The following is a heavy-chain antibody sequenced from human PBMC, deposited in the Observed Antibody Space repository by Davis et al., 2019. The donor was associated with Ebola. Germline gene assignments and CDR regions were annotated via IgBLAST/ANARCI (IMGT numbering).Heavy chain of an antibody. CDR1: GFTFSSYA. Sequence: GSLRLSCAASGFTFSSYAMSWVRQAPGKGLEWVSAISGSGGSTYYADSVKGRFTISRDNSKNTLYLQMNSLRAEDTAVYYCAKEAFAGSTRIDWFDPWGQGILVTVSS. V-gene: IGHV3-23*01. CDR3: AKEAFAGSTRIDWFDP. CDR2: ISGSGGST. J-gene: IGHJ5*02. D-gene: IGHD2-15*01.